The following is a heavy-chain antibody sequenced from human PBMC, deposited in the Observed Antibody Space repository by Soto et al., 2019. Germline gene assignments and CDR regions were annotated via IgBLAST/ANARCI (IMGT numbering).Heavy chain of an antibody. CDR3: AKDPSPLRYFDLNWFDP. Sequence: EVQLLESGGGLVQPGGSLRLSCAASGFTFSSYAMSWVRQAPGKGLAWVSAISGSGGSTYYADSVKGRFTISRDNSKNTLYLQMNSLRAEDTAVYYCAKDPSPLRYFDLNWFDPWGQGTLVTVSS. J-gene: IGHJ5*02. D-gene: IGHD3-9*01. CDR2: ISGSGGST. CDR1: GFTFSSYA. V-gene: IGHV3-23*01.